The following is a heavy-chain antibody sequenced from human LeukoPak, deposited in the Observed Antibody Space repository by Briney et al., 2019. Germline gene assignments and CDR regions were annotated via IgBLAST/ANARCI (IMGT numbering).Heavy chain of an antibody. CDR1: GYTFTSYG. V-gene: IGHV1-18*01. J-gene: IGHJ4*02. Sequence: ASVRVSCKASGYTFTSYGITWVRQAPGQGLEWMGWISAYNGDTNFAQQLQGRVTMTTDTSTSTGYMELRSLRSDDTAVYYRARAVAAAATMDYWGQGTLVTVSS. D-gene: IGHD6-13*01. CDR2: ISAYNGDT. CDR3: ARAVAAAATMDY.